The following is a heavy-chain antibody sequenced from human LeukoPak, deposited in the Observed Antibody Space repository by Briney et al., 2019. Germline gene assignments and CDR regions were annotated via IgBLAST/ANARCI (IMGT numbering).Heavy chain of an antibody. Sequence: GGSLRLSCAASGFTFSSYAMSWVRQAPGKGLEWVSAISGSGGSTYYADSVKGRFTISRDNSKNTLYLQMNSLRAEDTAVYYCAKKTARAIVVVPAGYYGMDVWGQGTTVTVSS. CDR1: GFTFSSYA. CDR3: AKKTARAIVVVPAGYYGMDV. V-gene: IGHV3-23*01. CDR2: ISGSGGST. D-gene: IGHD2-2*01. J-gene: IGHJ6*02.